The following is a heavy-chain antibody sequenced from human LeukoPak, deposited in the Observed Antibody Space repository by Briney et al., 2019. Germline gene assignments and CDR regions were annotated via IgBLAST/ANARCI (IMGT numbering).Heavy chain of an antibody. CDR3: ARDQRYYDSSGYYYYFDC. V-gene: IGHV3-66*01. CDR1: GFSVSGNY. J-gene: IGHJ4*02. D-gene: IGHD3-22*01. CDR2: IYSGGST. Sequence: GGSLRLSCAASGFSVSGNYMSWVRQAPGKGLEWVSVIYSGGSTYYADSVKGRFTISRDNSKNTLYLQMNSLRAEDTAVYYCARDQRYYDSSGYYYYFDCWGQGTLVTVSS.